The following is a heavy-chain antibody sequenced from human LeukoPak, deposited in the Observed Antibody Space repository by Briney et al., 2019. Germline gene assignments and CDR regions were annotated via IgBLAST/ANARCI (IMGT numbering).Heavy chain of an antibody. J-gene: IGHJ4*02. Sequence: GGSLRLSCVASGFTFRDYWMSWVRQAPGKGLECVANIRQDGSEKHHLDSVKGRFTISRDNGKNSLFFQMNSLRAEDTSVYYCARVSWGGGFFDYWGWGILVTVSS. CDR3: ARVSWGGGFFDY. V-gene: IGHV3-7*01. D-gene: IGHD3-16*01. CDR1: GFTFRDYW. CDR2: IRQDGSEK.